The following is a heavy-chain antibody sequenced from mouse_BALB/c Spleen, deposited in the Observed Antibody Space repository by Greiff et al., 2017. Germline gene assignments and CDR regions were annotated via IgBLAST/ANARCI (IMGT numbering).Heavy chain of an antibody. D-gene: IGHD1-1*01. V-gene: IGHV1-15*01. CDR2: IDPETGGT. CDR3: TRWDYYGSSADYYAMDY. CDR1: GYTFTDYE. Sequence: QVQLKQSGAELVRPGASVTLSCKASGYTFTDYEMHWVKQTPVHGLEWIGAIDPETGGTAYNQKFKGKATLTADKSSSTAYMELRSLTSEDSAVYYCTRWDYYGSSADYYAMDYWGQGTSVTVSS. J-gene: IGHJ4*01.